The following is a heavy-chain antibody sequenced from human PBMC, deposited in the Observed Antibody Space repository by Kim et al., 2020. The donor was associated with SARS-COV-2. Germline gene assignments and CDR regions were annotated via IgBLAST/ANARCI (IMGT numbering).Heavy chain of an antibody. Sequence: ASVKVSCKASGYAFNSYAISWVRQAPGQRLEWVGWISVYNGNTKYAQKFQGRVTMTTDTSTGIAYMELRSLRPDDTAMYYCARLGMAVAGDYCYYYGMDVWGQGTTVPVPS. D-gene: IGHD6-19*01. J-gene: IGHJ6*02. CDR1: GYAFNSYA. V-gene: IGHV1-18*01. CDR2: ISVYNGNT. CDR3: ARLGMAVAGDYCYYYGMDV.